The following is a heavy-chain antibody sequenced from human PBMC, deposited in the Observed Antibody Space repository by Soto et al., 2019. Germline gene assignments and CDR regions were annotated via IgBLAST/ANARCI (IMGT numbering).Heavy chain of an antibody. Sequence: SETLSLTCSVSGVSIHNSHSFWAWIRQPPGKGLEFIWSVCYSGGANYNPSLKSRVTISVETSKNQLSLRVNSVTAADTAVYYCGRVVEGATRHTDFDSWGQGTLVTVSS. D-gene: IGHD2-15*01. CDR3: GRVVEGATRHTDFDS. CDR2: VCYSGGA. CDR1: GVSIHNSHSF. J-gene: IGHJ5*01. V-gene: IGHV4-39*01.